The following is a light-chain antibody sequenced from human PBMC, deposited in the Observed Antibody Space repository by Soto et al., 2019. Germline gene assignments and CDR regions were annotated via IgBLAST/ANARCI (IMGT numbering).Light chain of an antibody. J-gene: IGKJ4*01. CDR3: QHFHNLPVT. CDR2: DAS. CDR1: EDINNN. Sequence: DIQMTQSPSPLSASVGDRVTITCQASEDINNNLNWYQQKPGEAPKLLISDASNLETGVPSRFSGGGSVTHFTFTISSLQPEDIATYYCQHFHNLPVTFGGGTKVEMK. V-gene: IGKV1-33*01.